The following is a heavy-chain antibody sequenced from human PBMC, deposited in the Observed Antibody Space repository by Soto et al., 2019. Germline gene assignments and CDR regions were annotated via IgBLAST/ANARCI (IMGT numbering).Heavy chain of an antibody. CDR1: GGTFSSYA. D-gene: IGHD6-19*01. V-gene: IGHV1-69*13. CDR2: IIPIFGTA. Sequence: SVKVSCKASGGTFSSYAISWVRQAPGQGLEWMGGIIPIFGTANYAQKFQGRVTITADESTSTAYMELSSLRSEDTAVYYCARNDVRHGWYDYWGQGTLVTASS. J-gene: IGHJ4*02. CDR3: ARNDVRHGWYDY.